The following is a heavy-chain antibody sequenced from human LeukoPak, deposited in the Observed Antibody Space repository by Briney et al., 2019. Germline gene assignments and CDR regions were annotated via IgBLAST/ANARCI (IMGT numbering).Heavy chain of an antibody. D-gene: IGHD2-21*02. Sequence: PSETLSLTCSVSGGSMTTINYYWGWIRQPPGKGLEWIGSIFYSGTTYYNPSLTSRVTISVDTSKRHVSLNLSSVTASDTAVYYCARHSDRLQPGANAFDIWGQGTLVTVSS. CDR2: IFYSGTT. J-gene: IGHJ4*02. V-gene: IGHV4-39*01. CDR1: GGSMTTINYY. CDR3: ARHSDRLQPGANAFDI.